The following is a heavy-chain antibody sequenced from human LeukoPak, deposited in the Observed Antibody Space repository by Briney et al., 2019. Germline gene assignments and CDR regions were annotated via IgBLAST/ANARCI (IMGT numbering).Heavy chain of an antibody. CDR2: IYSGGST. CDR3: ARITGDFWSGSYGMDV. CDR1: GFTVSSKH. V-gene: IGHV3-53*01. Sequence: PGGSLRLSCAASGFTVSSKHMSWVRQAPGKGLEWVSVIYSGGSTYYADSVKGRFTISRDNSKNTLYLQMNSLRAEDTAVYYCARITGDFWSGSYGMDVWGQGTTVTVSS. D-gene: IGHD3-3*01. J-gene: IGHJ6*02.